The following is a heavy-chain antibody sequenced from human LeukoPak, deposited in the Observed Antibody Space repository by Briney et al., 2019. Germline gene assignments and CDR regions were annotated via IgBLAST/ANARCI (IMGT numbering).Heavy chain of an antibody. CDR1: GGSISSYY. V-gene: IGHV4-4*07. CDR2: IYTSGST. D-gene: IGHD6-13*01. J-gene: IGHJ4*02. Sequence: SETLSLTCTVSGGSISSYYWSWIRQPAGKGLEWIGRIYTSGSTNYNPSLKSRVTMSVDTSKNQFSLKLSSVTAADTAVYYCARPPSIAAAEPYYFDYWGQGTLVTVSS. CDR3: ARPPSIAAAEPYYFDY.